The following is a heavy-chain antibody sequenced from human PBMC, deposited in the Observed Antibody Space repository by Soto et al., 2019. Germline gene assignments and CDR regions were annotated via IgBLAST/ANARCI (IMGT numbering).Heavy chain of an antibody. V-gene: IGHV4-59*01. D-gene: IGHD2-8*01. CDR3: ARVQMVYAIRGYYYGMDV. Sequence: LSLTCTVSGGSISSYYWRWIRQPPGKGLEWSGYIYYSGGTNYNPSLKSRVTISVDTSKNQFSLKLSSVTAADTAVYYCARVQMVYAIRGYYYGMDVWGQGTTGTVS. CDR2: IYYSGGT. CDR1: GGSISSYY. J-gene: IGHJ6*02.